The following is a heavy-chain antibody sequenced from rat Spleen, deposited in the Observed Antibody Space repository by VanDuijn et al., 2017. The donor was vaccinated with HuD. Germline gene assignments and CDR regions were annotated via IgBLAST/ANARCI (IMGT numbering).Heavy chain of an antibody. J-gene: IGHJ2*01. CDR3: ARDGGELGY. D-gene: IGHD4-3*01. CDR1: GFTFSSFP. V-gene: IGHV2-32*01. Sequence: VQLVESGGGLVQPGRSLKLSCAASGFTFSSFPMAWVRQFPGKGLEWRGVIWTGGSTAYNSLFKSRLSISRDTSKSQVFLKMNSLQTEDTSTYYCARDGGELGYWGQGVMVTVSS. CDR2: IWTGGST.